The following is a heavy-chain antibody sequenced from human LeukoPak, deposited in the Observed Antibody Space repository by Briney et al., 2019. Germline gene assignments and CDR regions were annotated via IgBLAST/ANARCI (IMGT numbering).Heavy chain of an antibody. CDR3: TREQDREAAATIVGDY. CDR1: GFTFSSYW. V-gene: IGHV3-21*05. CDR2: ISTGTYI. D-gene: IGHD3-22*01. Sequence: GGSLRLSCAASGFTFSSYWMSWVRQAPGKGLEWVSHISTGTYIAYADSVKGRFTISRDNARNSLYLEMNSLRAEDTAVYYCTREQDREAAATIVGDYWGQGTLVTVSS. J-gene: IGHJ4*02.